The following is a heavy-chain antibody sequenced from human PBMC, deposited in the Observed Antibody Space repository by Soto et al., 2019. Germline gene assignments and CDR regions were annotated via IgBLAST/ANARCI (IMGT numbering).Heavy chain of an antibody. CDR1: GFTFSSYG. CDR3: ARVHCSGGSCYSGQGFFDY. Sequence: GGSLRLSCAASGFTFSSYGMHWVRQAPGKGLEWVAVIWYDGSNKYYADSVKGRFTISRDNSKNTLYLQMNSLRAEDTAVYYCARVHCSGGSCYSGQGFFDYWGQGTLVTVAS. V-gene: IGHV3-33*01. D-gene: IGHD2-15*01. CDR2: IWYDGSNK. J-gene: IGHJ4*02.